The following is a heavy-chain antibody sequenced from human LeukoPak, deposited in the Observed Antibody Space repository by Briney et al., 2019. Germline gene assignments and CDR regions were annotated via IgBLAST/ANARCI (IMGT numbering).Heavy chain of an antibody. CDR1: GFTFSSYS. CDR3: ARDPGAGYDFWSGYSQYYFDY. CDR2: ISSSSSYI. J-gene: IGHJ4*02. V-gene: IGHV3-21*01. D-gene: IGHD3-3*01. Sequence: GGSLRLSCAASGFTFSSYSMNWVRQAPGKGLEWVSSISSSSSYIYYADSVKGRFTISRDNAKNSLYLQMNSLRAEDTAVYYRARDPGAGYDFWSGYSQYYFDYWGQGTLVTVSS.